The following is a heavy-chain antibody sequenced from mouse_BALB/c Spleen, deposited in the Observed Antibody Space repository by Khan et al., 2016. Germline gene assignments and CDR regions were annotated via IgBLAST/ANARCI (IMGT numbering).Heavy chain of an antibody. CDR3: TRGDYYGSGY. CDR1: GYSISSGYS. CDR2: IHYSGST. D-gene: IGHD1-1*01. J-gene: IGHJ2*01. Sequence: EVQLQESGPDLVKPSQSLSLTCTVTGYSISSGYSWHWIRQFPGNKLEWMAYIHYSGSTNYNPSLKSRISITRETSKNQFFLQLIPVTTEDTATYYCTRGDYYGSGYWGQGTTLTVSS. V-gene: IGHV3-1*02.